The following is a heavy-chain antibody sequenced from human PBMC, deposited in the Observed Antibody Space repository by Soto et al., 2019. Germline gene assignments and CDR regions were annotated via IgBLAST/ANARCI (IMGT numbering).Heavy chain of an antibody. D-gene: IGHD3-10*01. J-gene: IGHJ2*01. CDR3: ARHAGSTVVTPALVSGGRFWYFDL. Sequence: QLQLQESGPGLVKPSETLSLTCTVSGGSISSSSYYWGWIRQPPGKGLEWIGSIYYSGSTYYNPSLKSRVTISVDTSKNQFSLKLSSVTAADTAVYYCARHAGSTVVTPALVSGGRFWYFDLWGRGTLVTVSS. CDR2: IYYSGST. V-gene: IGHV4-39*01. CDR1: GGSISSSSYY.